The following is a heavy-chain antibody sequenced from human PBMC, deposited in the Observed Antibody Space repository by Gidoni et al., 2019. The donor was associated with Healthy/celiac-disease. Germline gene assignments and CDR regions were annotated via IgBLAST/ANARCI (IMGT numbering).Heavy chain of an antibody. CDR1: GFTFTNAW. Sequence: EVQLVESGGGLVKPGGSLRLSCAASGFTFTNAWRNWVRQAPGKGLEWVGRIKSKTDGGTTDYAAPVKGRFTISRDDSKNTLYLQMNSLKTEDTAVYYCTTVSSVRGVYFWDFDLWGRGTLVAVST. CDR3: TTVSSVRGVYFWDFDL. D-gene: IGHD3-10*01. V-gene: IGHV3-15*07. J-gene: IGHJ2*01. CDR2: IKSKTDGGTT.